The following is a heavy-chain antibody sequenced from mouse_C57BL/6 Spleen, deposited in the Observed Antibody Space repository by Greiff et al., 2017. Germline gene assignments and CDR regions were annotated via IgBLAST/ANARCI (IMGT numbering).Heavy chain of an antibody. CDR1: GYSITSGYY. Sequence: VQLQQSGPGLVKPSQSLSLTCSVTGYSITSGYYWNWIRQFPGNKLEWMGYISYDGSNNYNPSLKNRISITRDTSRNQFFLKLNSVTTEDTATYYCAREDTTVVGEYAMDYWGQGTSVTVSS. J-gene: IGHJ4*01. D-gene: IGHD1-1*01. CDR3: AREDTTVVGEYAMDY. CDR2: ISYDGSN. V-gene: IGHV3-6*01.